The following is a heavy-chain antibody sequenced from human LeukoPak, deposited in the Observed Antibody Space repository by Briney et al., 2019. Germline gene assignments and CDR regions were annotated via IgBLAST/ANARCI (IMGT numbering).Heavy chain of an antibody. Sequence: PSETLSLTCTVSGGSMSSYYWSFIRQSAGTGLEWLGRIHTSGTTWYNPSLKSRVTLSVDASKNQFSLGLTSVTAADTAVYYCARRSYGDYVDYWGQGTLVTVSS. CDR2: IHTSGTT. CDR1: GGSMSSYY. D-gene: IGHD4-17*01. CDR3: ARRSYGDYVDY. V-gene: IGHV4-4*07. J-gene: IGHJ4*02.